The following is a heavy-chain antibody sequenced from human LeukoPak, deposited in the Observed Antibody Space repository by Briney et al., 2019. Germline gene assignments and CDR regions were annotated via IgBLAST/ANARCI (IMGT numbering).Heavy chain of an antibody. V-gene: IGHV4-59*01. CDR3: ARGTYSSSWYLHFDY. Sequence: SETLSLTCTVSGGSISSYYWSWIRQPPGKGLEWIGYIYYSGSTNYNPSHKSRVTISVDTSKNQFSLKLSSVTAADTAVYYCARGTYSSSWYLHFDYWGQGTLVTVSS. D-gene: IGHD6-13*01. J-gene: IGHJ4*02. CDR2: IYYSGST. CDR1: GGSISSYY.